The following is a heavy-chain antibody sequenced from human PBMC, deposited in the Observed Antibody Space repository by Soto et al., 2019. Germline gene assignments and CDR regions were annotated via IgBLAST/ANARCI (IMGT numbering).Heavy chain of an antibody. CDR1: GGSFSGYY. V-gene: IGHV4-34*01. Sequence: ETLSLTCAVYGGSFSGYYWSWIRQPPGKGLEWIGEINHSGSTNYNPSLKSRVTISVDTSKNQFSLKLSSVTAADTAVYYCARGLRASYYYDSSGLRYWGQGTLVTVSS. CDR3: ARGLRASYYYDSSGLRY. D-gene: IGHD3-22*01. CDR2: INHSGST. J-gene: IGHJ4*02.